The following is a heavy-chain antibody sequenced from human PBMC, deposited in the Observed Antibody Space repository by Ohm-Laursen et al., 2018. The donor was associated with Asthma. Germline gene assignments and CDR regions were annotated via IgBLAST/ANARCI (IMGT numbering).Heavy chain of an antibody. CDR1: GYTLTSYY. CDR2: INPSGGST. Sequence: ASVKVSCKASGYTLTSYYMHWVRQAPRQGLEWMGIINPSGGSTSYAQKFQGRVTMTRDTSISTAYMELSRLRSDDTAVYYCARALKVGARDWFDPWGQGTLVTVSS. CDR3: ARALKVGARDWFDP. J-gene: IGHJ5*02. V-gene: IGHV1-46*01. D-gene: IGHD1-26*01.